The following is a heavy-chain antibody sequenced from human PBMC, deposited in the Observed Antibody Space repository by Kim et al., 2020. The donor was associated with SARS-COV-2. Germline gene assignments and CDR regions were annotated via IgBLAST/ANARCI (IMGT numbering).Heavy chain of an antibody. Sequence: SRVTISVDTSKNQFSLKLSSVTAADTAVYYCARASAYQLLYPFYYYGMDVWGQGTTVTVSS. V-gene: IGHV4-34*01. CDR3: ARASAYQLLYPFYYYGMDV. J-gene: IGHJ6*02. D-gene: IGHD2-2*02.